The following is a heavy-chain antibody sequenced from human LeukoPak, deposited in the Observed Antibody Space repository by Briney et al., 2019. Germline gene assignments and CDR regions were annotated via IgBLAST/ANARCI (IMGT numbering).Heavy chain of an antibody. Sequence: ASVKVSCKASGYTFTSYAMNWVRQAPGQGLEWMGWINTNTGNPTYARGFTGRFVFSLDTSVSTAYLQISSLKAEDTAVYYCAREYDSSGYYYLDYWGQGTLVTVSS. J-gene: IGHJ4*02. CDR3: AREYDSSGYYYLDY. V-gene: IGHV7-4-1*02. D-gene: IGHD3-22*01. CDR2: INTNTGNP. CDR1: GYTFTSYA.